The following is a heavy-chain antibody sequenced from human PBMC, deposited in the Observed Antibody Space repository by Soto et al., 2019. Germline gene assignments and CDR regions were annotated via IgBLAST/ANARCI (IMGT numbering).Heavy chain of an antibody. V-gene: IGHV3-33*01. D-gene: IGHD3-3*01. J-gene: IGHJ6*02. CDR3: AREFLTESVFTSMDV. CDR2: IWYDGSNK. Sequence: PGGSLILSCAASGFTFSSYGMHWVRQAPGKGREWVAVIWYDGSNKYYADSVKGRFTISRDNSKNTLYLQMNSLRAEDTAVYYCAREFLTESVFTSMDVWGQGTTVTVSS. CDR1: GFTFSSYG.